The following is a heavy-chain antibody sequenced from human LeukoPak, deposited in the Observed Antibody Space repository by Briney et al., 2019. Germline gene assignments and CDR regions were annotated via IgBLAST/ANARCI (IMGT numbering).Heavy chain of an antibody. D-gene: IGHD4-17*01. Sequence: GGSLRLSCAASGFTFSDYYMSWIRQAPGKGLEWVSYISSSGITIYYADSVKGRFTISRGNAKNSLYLQMNSLRAEDTAVYYCARRTVTRDWYFDLWGRGTLVTVSS. V-gene: IGHV3-11*01. J-gene: IGHJ2*01. CDR1: GFTFSDYY. CDR2: ISSSGITI. CDR3: ARRTVTRDWYFDL.